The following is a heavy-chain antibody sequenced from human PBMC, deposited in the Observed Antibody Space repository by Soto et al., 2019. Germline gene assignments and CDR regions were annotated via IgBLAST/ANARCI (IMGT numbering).Heavy chain of an antibody. Sequence: VHLVESGGSLVKPGGYLRHSCAAYGFTFSAYSMQWVRQAPGKGLEWVSYISISSSTIYYADSVKGRFTISRDNAKNSLYRQMNSLRAEDTAGYYCARDPHHAIDYWGQGTLVTVSS. CDR2: ISISSSTI. CDR3: ARDPHHAIDY. V-gene: IGHV3-48*01. J-gene: IGHJ4*02. CDR1: GFTFSAYS.